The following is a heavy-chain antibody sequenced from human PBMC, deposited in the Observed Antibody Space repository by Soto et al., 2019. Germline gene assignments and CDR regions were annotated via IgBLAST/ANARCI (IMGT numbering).Heavy chain of an antibody. CDR3: ARVDCSGTSCYGPYYYYGMGV. CDR1: GFTFSSYE. CDR2: ISSSGSTI. Sequence: PGGSLRLSCAASGFTFSSYEMNWVRQAPGKGLEWVSYISSSGSTIHYADSVKGRFTISRDNAKNSLYLQMNSLRAEDTAVYYCARVDCSGTSCYGPYYYYGMGVWGQGTTVTVSS. V-gene: IGHV3-48*03. J-gene: IGHJ6*02. D-gene: IGHD2-2*01.